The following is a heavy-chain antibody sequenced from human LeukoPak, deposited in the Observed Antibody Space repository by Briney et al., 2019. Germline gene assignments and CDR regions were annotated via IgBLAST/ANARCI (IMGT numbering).Heavy chain of an antibody. D-gene: IGHD6-13*01. V-gene: IGHV4-59*08. CDR3: ARNTPGYSSSWYGLDY. CDR1: GGSISSYY. J-gene: IGHJ4*02. CDR2: IYYSGST. Sequence: PSETLSLTCTVSGGSISSYYWSWIRQHPGKGLEWIGYIYYSGSTNYNPSLKSRVTISVDTSKNQFSLKLSSVTAADTAVYYCARNTPGYSSSWYGLDYWGQGTLVTVSS.